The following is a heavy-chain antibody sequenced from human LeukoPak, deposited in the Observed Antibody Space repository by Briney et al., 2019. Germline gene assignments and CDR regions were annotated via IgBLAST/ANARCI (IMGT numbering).Heavy chain of an antibody. V-gene: IGHV3-23*01. Sequence: GGSLRLSCVGSRFPPRKYAMSWVRQSPGKGVEGVSGISGSGGSKYYADSVRGRFAISRDNSKDTLLLQMSSLRADDTAKYYCAKEPEPFLEWHFDNWGQGTLVIVSS. CDR1: RFPPRKYA. CDR3: AKEPEPFLEWHFDN. CDR2: ISGSGGSK. J-gene: IGHJ4*02. D-gene: IGHD3-3*02.